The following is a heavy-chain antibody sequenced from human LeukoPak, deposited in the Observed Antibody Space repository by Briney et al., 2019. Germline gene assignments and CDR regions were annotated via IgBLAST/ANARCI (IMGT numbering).Heavy chain of an antibody. V-gene: IGHV1-2*02. CDR3: ARGEGSSIDY. CDR2: MNPNSGGT. J-gene: IGHJ4*02. D-gene: IGHD6-13*01. Sequence: ASVKVSCKASGYSFTSYEVNWVRQATGQGLEWMGWMNPNSGGTNYAQKFQGRVTMTIDTSISTAYLEVTRLTSDDTALYYCARGEGSSIDYWGQGTLVTVSS. CDR1: GYSFTSYE.